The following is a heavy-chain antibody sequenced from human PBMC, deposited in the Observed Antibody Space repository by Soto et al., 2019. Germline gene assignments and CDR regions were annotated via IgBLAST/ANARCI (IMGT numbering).Heavy chain of an antibody. J-gene: IGHJ4*02. Sequence: PSETLSLTCAVSGGYISSGGYSWSWIRQPPGKGLEWIGYIYHSGSTYYNPSLKSRVTISVDRSKNQFSLKLSSVTAADTAVYYCARGTPFGRWGQGTLVTVSS. CDR3: ARGTPFGR. V-gene: IGHV4-30-2*01. D-gene: IGHD3-3*01. CDR1: GGYISSGGYS. CDR2: IYHSGST.